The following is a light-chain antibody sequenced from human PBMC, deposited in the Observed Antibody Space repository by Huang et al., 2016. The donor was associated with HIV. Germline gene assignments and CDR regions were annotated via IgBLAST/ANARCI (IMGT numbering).Light chain of an antibody. V-gene: IGKV3-11*01. CDR1: QSVCNY. Sequence: IVLTQSPATLAWYPGERVTLSCRASQSVCNYIAWYHQHPGQSPKLLIYDTSNRATGTPVRFSGSGSGTDFTLTISSLESEDFAVYYCQQRSSGVTFGGGTKVQVK. CDR2: DTS. J-gene: IGKJ4*01. CDR3: QQRSSGVT.